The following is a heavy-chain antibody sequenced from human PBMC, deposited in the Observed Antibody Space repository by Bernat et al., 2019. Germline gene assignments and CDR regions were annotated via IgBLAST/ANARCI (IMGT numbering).Heavy chain of an antibody. CDR2: IWYDGSNK. J-gene: IGHJ4*02. D-gene: IGHD2-8*02. Sequence: QVQLVESGGGVVQPGRSLRLSCAASGFTFSSYGMHWVRQAPGKGLEWVAVIWYDGSNKYYADSVKGRFTISRDNSKNTLYLQMNSLRAEDTAVYYCARGKKSVVYAISYWGQGTLVTVSS. CDR3: ARGKKSVVYAISY. V-gene: IGHV3-33*01. CDR1: GFTFSSYG.